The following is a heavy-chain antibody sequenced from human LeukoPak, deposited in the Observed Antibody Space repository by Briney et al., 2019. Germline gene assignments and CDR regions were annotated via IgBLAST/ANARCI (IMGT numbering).Heavy chain of an antibody. J-gene: IGHJ4*02. CDR2: IKSKTDGGTT. V-gene: IGHV3-15*01. CDR1: GFTFSNAW. D-gene: IGHD5-18*01. CDR3: TTDFLPLQLWPEFDY. Sequence: GGSLRLSCAASGFTFSNAWMSWVRQAPGKGLEWVGRIKSKTDGGTTDYAAPVKGRFTISRDDSKNTLYLQMNSLKTEDTAVYYCTTDFLPLQLWPEFDYWGQGTLVTVSS.